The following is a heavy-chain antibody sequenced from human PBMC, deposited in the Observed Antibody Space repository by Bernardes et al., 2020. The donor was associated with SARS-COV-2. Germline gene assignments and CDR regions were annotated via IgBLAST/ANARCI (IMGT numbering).Heavy chain of an antibody. D-gene: IGHD3-3*01. Sequence: GGSLRLSCVASGFTFDIHTMNWVRQAPGKGLEWISSITRTSDYIYYAASVKGRFTVSRDNAKNSLYLQMDSLRAEDTAVYYCARAFDFWTGYATQYYYYGMDVWGQGTTVTVSS. CDR3: ARAFDFWTGYATQYYYYGMDV. J-gene: IGHJ6*02. CDR1: GFTFDIHT. CDR2: ITRTSDYI. V-gene: IGHV3-21*01.